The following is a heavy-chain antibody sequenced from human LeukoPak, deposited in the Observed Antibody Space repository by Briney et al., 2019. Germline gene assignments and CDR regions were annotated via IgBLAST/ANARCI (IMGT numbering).Heavy chain of an antibody. CDR3: ARSQGSNVESVGPPLVVVPAAWWDAFDI. Sequence: SETLSLTCTVSGGSISSYYWSWIRQPPGKGLEWIGYIYYSGSTNYNPSLKSRVTISVDTSKNQFSLKLSSVTAADTAVYYCARSQGSNVESVGPPLVVVPAAWWDAFDIWGQGTMVAVSS. CDR2: IYYSGST. CDR1: GGSISSYY. V-gene: IGHV4-59*01. J-gene: IGHJ3*02. D-gene: IGHD2-2*01.